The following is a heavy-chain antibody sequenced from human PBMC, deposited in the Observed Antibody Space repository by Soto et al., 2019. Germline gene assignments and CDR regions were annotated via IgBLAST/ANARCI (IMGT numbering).Heavy chain of an antibody. J-gene: IGHJ6*02. D-gene: IGHD3-16*02. V-gene: IGHV3-9*01. Sequence: EVQLVESGGGLVQPGRSLRLSCAGSGFSFDDYAMHWVRQAPGKGLEWVSSIDWNGETTGYADSVKGRFKISRENAKKSLYLQLNSLRPEATALYYCEKCRYTWVQPGLDVWGQGTTVTVSS. CDR3: EKCRYTWVQPGLDV. CDR2: IDWNGETT. CDR1: GFSFDDYA.